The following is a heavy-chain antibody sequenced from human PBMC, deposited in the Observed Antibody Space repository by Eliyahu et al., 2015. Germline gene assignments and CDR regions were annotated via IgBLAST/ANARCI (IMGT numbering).Heavy chain of an antibody. CDR1: GFPFXSYT. V-gene: IGHV3-23*01. CDR3: ARETKAEDTGIITVDY. CDR2: IPGGGGTT. Sequence: EVQLLESGGGFVQPGGSLRLSCAASGFPFXSYTMAWVRQAPGKGLEWVSAIPGGGGTTHYADSVKGRFTISRDNSKNTMRLQMNSLRAEDTAVYYCARETKAEDTGIITVDYWGQGTLVTVSS. D-gene: IGHD5-18*01. J-gene: IGHJ4*02.